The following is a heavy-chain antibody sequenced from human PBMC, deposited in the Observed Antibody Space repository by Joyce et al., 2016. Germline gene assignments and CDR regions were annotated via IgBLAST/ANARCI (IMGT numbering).Heavy chain of an antibody. CDR3: ARVSSSGYYSTYWNFDL. Sequence: QLQLQESGPGLVKTSETLSLTCIVSGVSTSSRSYFWGWIRQSPGKGLEWIGSVYHSGRTYYNPSLESRVTRSIDTSKNQFSLNMSSVTAADTAVYYCARVSSSGYYSTYWNFDLWGRGTLVAVSS. V-gene: IGHV4-39*01. J-gene: IGHJ2*01. D-gene: IGHD3-22*01. CDR2: VYHSGRT. CDR1: GVSTSSRSYF.